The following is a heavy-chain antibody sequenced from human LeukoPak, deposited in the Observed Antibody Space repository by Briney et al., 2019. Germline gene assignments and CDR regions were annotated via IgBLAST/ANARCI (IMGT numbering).Heavy chain of an antibody. CDR3: ARSGNYYLDY. D-gene: IGHD1-26*01. V-gene: IGHV3-30-3*01. CDR2: ISYDGSNK. J-gene: IGHJ4*02. CDR1: GFTFGVYV. Sequence: GMSLRLSCAASGFTFGVYVIHWVRQAPAKGLEWVAFISYDGSNKYYADSVKGRFTISRDNSKNTSYLEMSSLRAEDTAVYYCARSGNYYLDYWGQGTLVTVSS.